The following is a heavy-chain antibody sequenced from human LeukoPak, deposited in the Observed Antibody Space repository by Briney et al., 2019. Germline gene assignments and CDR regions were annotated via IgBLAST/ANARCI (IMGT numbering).Heavy chain of an antibody. CDR2: INPRDGST. CDR3: ARGADQEFDF. CDR1: GYTFNGYF. V-gene: IGHV1-46*02. Sequence: ASVKVSCKSSGYTFNGYFVHWVRQAPGHGLEWMGMINPRDGSTRTLQRFQGRLTMTRDTSTSTLYMGLSSLRSEDTATYFCARGADQEFDFWGQGTLVTVSS. J-gene: IGHJ4*02.